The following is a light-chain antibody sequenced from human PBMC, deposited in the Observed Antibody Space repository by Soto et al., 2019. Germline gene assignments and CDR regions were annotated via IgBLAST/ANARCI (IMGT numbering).Light chain of an antibody. CDR1: QGISHF. CDR3: QKYNAVPRT. Sequence: DIQMTQSPSSLSASVGDRVTITCRASQGISHFLTWYQQKPGKVHKLLIYAASILQSGVPHRFRGSGCSTDLTLTISSLQPEDVATYCCQKYNAVPRTFXQGTKVDIK. CDR2: AAS. J-gene: IGKJ1*01. V-gene: IGKV1-27*01.